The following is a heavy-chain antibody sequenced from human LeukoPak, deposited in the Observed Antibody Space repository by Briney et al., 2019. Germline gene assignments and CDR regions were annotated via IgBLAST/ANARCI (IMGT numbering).Heavy chain of an antibody. J-gene: IGHJ1*01. CDR1: DGSISIYY. Sequence: PSETLSLTCTVSDGSISIYYWSWIRQPPGKGLEWIGYIYNSGSTIYNPSLKSRVTISADTSKNQFSLKLSSVTAADTAVYYCARGGAARLHFQNWGQGTLVTVSS. CDR2: IYNSGST. V-gene: IGHV4-59*01. CDR3: ARGGAARLHFQN. D-gene: IGHD6-6*01.